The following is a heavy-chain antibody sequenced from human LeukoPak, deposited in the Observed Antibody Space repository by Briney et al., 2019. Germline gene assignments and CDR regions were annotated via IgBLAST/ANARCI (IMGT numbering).Heavy chain of an antibody. CDR3: TRDPGSDYYDSSGYQVAFDI. Sequence: PGGSLRLSCTASGFTFGDYAMSWVRQAPGKGLEWVGFIRSKAYGGTTEYAASVKGRFTISRDDSKSIAYLQMNSLKTEDTAVYYCTRDPGSDYYDSSGYQVAFDIWGQGTMVTVSS. CDR1: GFTFGDYA. J-gene: IGHJ3*02. D-gene: IGHD3-22*01. V-gene: IGHV3-49*04. CDR2: IRSKAYGGTT.